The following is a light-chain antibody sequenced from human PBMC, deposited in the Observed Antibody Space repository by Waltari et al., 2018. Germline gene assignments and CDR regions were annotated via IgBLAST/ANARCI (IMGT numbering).Light chain of an antibody. CDR1: QSVTASQ. CDR2: GAS. J-gene: IGKJ3*01. CDR3: QQYGSSIPFT. Sequence: EIVLTQSPGTMSLSPGDRATLSCRASQSVTASQVAWYQQKPGQAPGLLIYGASTRATGTPDRFSGTGSGTDFILTISGLEPEDFAVYFCQQYGSSIPFTFGPGTKV. V-gene: IGKV3-20*01.